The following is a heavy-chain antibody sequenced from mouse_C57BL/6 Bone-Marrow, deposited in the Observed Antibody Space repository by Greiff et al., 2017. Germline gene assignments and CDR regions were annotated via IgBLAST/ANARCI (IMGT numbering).Heavy chain of an antibody. CDR3: AMPSRIYYGRWYFDV. Sequence: VQLQQPGTELVKPGASVKLSCKASGYTFTSYWMHWVKQRPGQGLEWIGNINPSNGGTNYNQKFTSKATLTVDKSSSTAYMQLSSLTSEDSAFYDSAMPSRIYYGRWYFDVWGTGTTVTVSS. CDR1: GYTFTSYW. CDR2: INPSNGGT. D-gene: IGHD2-1*01. V-gene: IGHV1-53*01. J-gene: IGHJ1*03.